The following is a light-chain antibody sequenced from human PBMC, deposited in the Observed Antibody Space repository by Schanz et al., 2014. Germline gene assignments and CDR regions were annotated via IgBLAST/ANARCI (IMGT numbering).Light chain of an antibody. CDR2: GAS. J-gene: IGKJ2*01. Sequence: EIVLTQSPGTLSLSPGERATLSCRASQNVNKYHLAWYQQKPGQAPRLLIYGASIRATGIPDRFVGSGSGTDFTLTISRLEPEDFAVYYWQLYDDSVMYTFGQGTKLEIK. CDR1: QNVNKYH. V-gene: IGKV3-20*01. CDR3: QLYDDSVMYT.